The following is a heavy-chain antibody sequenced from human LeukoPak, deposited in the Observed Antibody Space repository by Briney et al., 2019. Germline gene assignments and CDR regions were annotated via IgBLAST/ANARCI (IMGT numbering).Heavy chain of an antibody. J-gene: IGHJ4*02. CDR2: IDHSGST. D-gene: IGHD3-3*01. V-gene: IGHV4-34*01. CDR1: GGSFSGYY. CDR3: ARHQTYYDFWSGYPWYFDY. Sequence: SETLSLTCAVYGGSFSGYYWSWIRQPPGKGLEWIGEIDHSGSTNYNPSLKSRVTISVDTSKNQFSLKLSSVTAADTAVYYCARHQTYYDFWSGYPWYFDYWGQGTLVTVSS.